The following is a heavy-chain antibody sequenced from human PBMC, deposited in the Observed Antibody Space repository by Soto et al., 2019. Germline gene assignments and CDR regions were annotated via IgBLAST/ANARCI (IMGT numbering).Heavy chain of an antibody. CDR1: GFTFSGSA. V-gene: IGHV3-73*01. J-gene: IGHJ6*02. CDR3: TGSGAVAYYYYGMDV. D-gene: IGHD6-19*01. CDR2: IRSKAKSYAT. Sequence: EVQLVESGGGLVQPGGSLKLSCAASGFTFSGSAMHWVRQASGKGLEWVGRIRSKAKSYATAYAASVKGRFTISRDDSKSTAYLQMNGLKTEDTAVYYCTGSGAVAYYYYGMDVWGQGTTVTVSS.